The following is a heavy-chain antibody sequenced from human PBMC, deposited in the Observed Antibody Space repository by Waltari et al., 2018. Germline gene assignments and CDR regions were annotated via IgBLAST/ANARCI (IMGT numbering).Heavy chain of an antibody. CDR3: AREENYDFAMDV. CDR2: LNGDGSST. CDR1: GFLFSSYW. J-gene: IGHJ6*02. D-gene: IGHD1-7*01. Sequence: EVQLVESGGGSVQPGGSLRLSCTGSGFLFSSYWMHWVRQGPGEGLVCGSRLNGDGSSTTYADSVQGRFTTTRDNAKSTLYLEMNSLKSEGTGVYYCAREENYDFAMDVWGQGTTVTVSS. V-gene: IGHV3-74*01.